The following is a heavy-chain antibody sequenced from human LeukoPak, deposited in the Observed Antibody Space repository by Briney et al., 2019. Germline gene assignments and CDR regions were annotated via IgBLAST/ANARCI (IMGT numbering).Heavy chain of an antibody. CDR3: AKEFRSPVVRGVYFDY. D-gene: IGHD3-10*01. CDR1: GFTFSSYA. V-gene: IGHV3-30-3*01. CDR2: ISYDGSNK. J-gene: IGHJ4*02. Sequence: PGGSLRLSCAASGFTFSSYAMHWVRQAPGKGLEWVAVISYDGSNKYYADSVKGRFTVSRDNSKNTLYLQMNSLRAEDTAAYYCAKEFRSPVVRGVYFDYWGQGTLVTVST.